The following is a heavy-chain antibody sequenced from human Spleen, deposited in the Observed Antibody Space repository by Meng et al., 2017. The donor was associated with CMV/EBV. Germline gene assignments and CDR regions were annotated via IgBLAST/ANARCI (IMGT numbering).Heavy chain of an antibody. CDR2: TYYRSKWYN. J-gene: IGHJ4*02. CDR1: GDSVSSNSAA. Sequence: SGDSVSSNSAAWNWIRQSPSRGLEWLGRTYYRSKWYNDYAVSVKSRITINPDTSKNQFSLQLSSVTPEDTAVYYCAYGSSSFYYFDYWGQGTLVTVSS. D-gene: IGHD6-6*01. CDR3: AYGSSSFYYFDY. V-gene: IGHV6-1*01.